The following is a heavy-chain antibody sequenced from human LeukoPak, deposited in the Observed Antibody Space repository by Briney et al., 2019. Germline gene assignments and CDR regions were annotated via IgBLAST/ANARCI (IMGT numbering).Heavy chain of an antibody. CDR2: IRYDGNDK. CDR1: GFTFSYYG. D-gene: IGHD3-10*01. V-gene: IGHV3-30*02. J-gene: IGHJ5*02. Sequence: GGSLRLSCAASGFTFSYYGMHWVRQAPGKGLEWGAFIRYDGNDKFYADSVKGRFAISRDTSRNTLYLQMNSLRAEDTAVYYCAKDLMRDRWFGESWGQGTLVTVSS. CDR3: AKDLMRDRWFGES.